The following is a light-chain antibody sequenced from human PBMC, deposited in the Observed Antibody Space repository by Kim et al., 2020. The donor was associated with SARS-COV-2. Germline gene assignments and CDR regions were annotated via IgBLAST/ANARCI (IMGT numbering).Light chain of an antibody. V-gene: IGKV1-17*03. CDR2: AVS. J-gene: IGKJ2*01. CDR3: LQYSTYPYT. Sequence: DIQMTQSPSAMSASAGDRVTITCRASQDIGDYLAWLQQQPGKVPQRLIYAVSSLQSGVSSRFSGSRSGTEFTLTISGLRPEDFATYYCLQYSTYPYTLGQGTKLEIK. CDR1: QDIGDY.